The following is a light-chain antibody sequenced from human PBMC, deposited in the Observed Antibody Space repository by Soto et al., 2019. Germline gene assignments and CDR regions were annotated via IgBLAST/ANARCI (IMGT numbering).Light chain of an antibody. CDR2: SNY. Sequence: QSVLTQPPSASGTPGQRVTISCSGSNSNIGSNPVHWYQQFPGTAPKVLIYSNYQRPSGVPDRFSGSKSGTSASLAISGLQSEDEADYYCQSYDRSLSGYVFGSGTKVTVL. CDR3: QSYDRSLSGYV. V-gene: IGLV1-44*01. CDR1: NSNIGSNP. J-gene: IGLJ1*01.